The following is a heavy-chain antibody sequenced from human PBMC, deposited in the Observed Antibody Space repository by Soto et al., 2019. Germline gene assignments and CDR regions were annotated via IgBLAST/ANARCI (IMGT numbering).Heavy chain of an antibody. CDR2: INPSGGST. CDR1: GYAFTSYY. CDR3: ARDSGYSSGWYEGMDY. D-gene: IGHD6-19*01. V-gene: IGHV1-46*01. Sequence: GASVKVSCKASGYAFTSYYMHWVRQAPGQGLEWMGIINPSGGSTTYAQRFQGRVTMTRDTSTSTVYMDLSSLRSEDTAVYYCARDSGYSSGWYEGMDYWGQGTLVTVSS. J-gene: IGHJ4*02.